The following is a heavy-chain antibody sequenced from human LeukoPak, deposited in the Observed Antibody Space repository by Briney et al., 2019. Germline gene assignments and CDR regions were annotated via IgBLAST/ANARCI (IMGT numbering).Heavy chain of an antibody. CDR3: ARVGGGHCTSTSCYLGSLDY. CDR1: GFTFSSFG. V-gene: IGHV3-33*01. CDR2: MWYDGSNK. D-gene: IGHD2-2*01. Sequence: GGSLRLSCAASGFTFSSFGMHWVRQAPGEGLEWVAIMWYDGSNKYYADSVKGRFTISRDNSKNTLFLQMNSLRADDTAVYYCARVGGGHCTSTSCYLGSLDYWGQGTLVTVSS. J-gene: IGHJ4*02.